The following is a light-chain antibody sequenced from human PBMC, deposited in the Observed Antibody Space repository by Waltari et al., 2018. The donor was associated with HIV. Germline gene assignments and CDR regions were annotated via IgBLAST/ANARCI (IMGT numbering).Light chain of an antibody. V-gene: IGLV3-19*01. CDR1: SLRSYY. CDR2: GKN. J-gene: IGLJ2*01. Sequence: SSELTQDPAVSVALGKTVRITCQGDSLRSYYASWYQQKPGQAPVLVIYGKNNRPSGIPDRFSGSSSGNTASLTITGAQAEDEADYYCNSRDSSGKVFGGGTKLTVL. CDR3: NSRDSSGKV.